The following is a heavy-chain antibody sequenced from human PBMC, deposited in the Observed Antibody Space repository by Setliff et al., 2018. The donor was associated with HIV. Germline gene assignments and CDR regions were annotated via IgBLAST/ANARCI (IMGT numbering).Heavy chain of an antibody. CDR1: GFTFDDYG. V-gene: IGHV3-21*01. CDR2: ISSSSSNI. J-gene: IGHJ4*02. Sequence: GSLRLSCTASGFTFDDYGMSWVRQAPGKGLEWVSFISSSSSNIHYADSVKGRFTISRDNAEDSLYLQMNSLRAEDTAVYYCARWGDTPTFYNFWSGYYFDYWGQGALVTVSS. D-gene: IGHD3-3*01. CDR3: ARWGDTPTFYNFWSGYYFDY.